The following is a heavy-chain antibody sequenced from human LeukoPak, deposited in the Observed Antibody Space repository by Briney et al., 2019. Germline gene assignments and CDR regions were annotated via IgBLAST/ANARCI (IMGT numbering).Heavy chain of an antibody. CDR1: GFTFSSYA. V-gene: IGHV3-64*01. CDR3: ASPGAYY. CDR2: ISSNGGST. J-gene: IGHJ4*02. Sequence: PGGALRLSCAASGFTFSSYAMHWVRQAPGKGLEYVSAISSNGGSTYYANSVRGRFTISRDNSKNTLYLQMGSLRAEGMAVYYCASPGAYYWGQGTLVTVSS.